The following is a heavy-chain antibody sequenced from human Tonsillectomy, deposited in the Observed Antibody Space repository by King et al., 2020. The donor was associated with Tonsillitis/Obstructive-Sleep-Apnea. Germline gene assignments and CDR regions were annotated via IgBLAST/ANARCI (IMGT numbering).Heavy chain of an antibody. CDR2: TYYRSKWCN. CDR1: GDNVSSNSAA. J-gene: IGHJ5*02. D-gene: IGHD2-15*01. V-gene: IGHV6-1*01. Sequence: VQLQQSGPGLVKPSQTLSLTCGISGDNVSSNSAAWNWIRQSPSRGPEWLGRTYYRSKWCNDYAVSVKGRITINPDTSKNQFSLQLNSVTPEDTAVYFCARGASGGKMWFDPWGQGTLVTVST. CDR3: ARGASGGKMWFDP.